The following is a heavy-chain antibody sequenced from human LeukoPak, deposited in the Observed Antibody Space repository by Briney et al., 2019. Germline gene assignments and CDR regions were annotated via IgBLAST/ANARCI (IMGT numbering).Heavy chain of an antibody. CDR1: GVTFSHYL. D-gene: IGHD2-8*01. CDR2: INSDASNT. J-gene: IGHJ3*02. Sequence: TGGSLRLSCAASGVTFSHYLMHWVRQAPGKGLVWVSRINSDASNTNSYADSVKGRFIISRDNAKNTLYLQMNSLRAEDTAVYFCGRGGNGIDIWGQGTTVIVSS. CDR3: GRGGNGIDI. V-gene: IGHV3-74*01.